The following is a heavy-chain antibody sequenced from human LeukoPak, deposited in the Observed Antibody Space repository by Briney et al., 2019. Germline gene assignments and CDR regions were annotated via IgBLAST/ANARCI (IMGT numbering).Heavy chain of an antibody. CDR3: ARDKDRDGYNLLY. CDR2: ISSTGNTV. J-gene: IGHJ4*02. CDR1: GFTFSSYE. Sequence: PGGSLRLSCAASGFTFSSYEMNWVRQAPGKGLEWVSYISSTGNTVYYVDSVKGRFTISRDNAKNSLYLQMNSLRAEDTAVYYCARDKDRDGYNLLYWGQGTLVTVSS. D-gene: IGHD5-24*01. V-gene: IGHV3-48*03.